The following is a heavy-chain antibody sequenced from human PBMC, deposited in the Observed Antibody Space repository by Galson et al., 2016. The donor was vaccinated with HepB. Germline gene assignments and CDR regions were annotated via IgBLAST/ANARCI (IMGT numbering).Heavy chain of an antibody. CDR1: GFSLSTSGVG. CDR3: ARHSSGWYGLDY. V-gene: IGHV2-5*02. CDR2: IYWDDDK. D-gene: IGHD6-19*01. J-gene: IGHJ4*02. Sequence: PALVKPTQTLTLTCTFSGFSLSTSGVGVGWIRQPPGKALEWLAFIYWDDDKRYSPSLSNRLTITKDTSKNQVVLTMTNMDPVDTATYYCARHSSGWYGLDYWGQGTLVTVSS.